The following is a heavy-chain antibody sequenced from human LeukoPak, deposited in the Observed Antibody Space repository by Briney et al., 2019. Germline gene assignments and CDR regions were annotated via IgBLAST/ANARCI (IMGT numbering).Heavy chain of an antibody. D-gene: IGHD3-9*01. CDR1: GYTFTSYG. CDR3: ARADYDILTGYPDAFDI. J-gene: IGHJ3*02. Sequence: GASVNVSCKASGYTFTSYGISWVRQAPGQGLEWMGGISAYNGNTNYAQKLQGRVTMTTDTSTSTAYMELRSLRSDDTAVYYCARADYDILTGYPDAFDIWGQGTMVTVSS. CDR2: ISAYNGNT. V-gene: IGHV1-18*01.